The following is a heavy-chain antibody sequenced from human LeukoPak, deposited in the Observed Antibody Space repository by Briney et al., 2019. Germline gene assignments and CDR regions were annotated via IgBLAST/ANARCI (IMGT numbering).Heavy chain of an antibody. CDR2: INHSGST. CDR3: ARLGYFGY. D-gene: IGHD2-15*01. J-gene: IGHJ4*02. V-gene: IGHV4-34*01. CDR1: GVSFSGYY. Sequence: SETLSLTCAVYGVSFSGYYWRWVRPPPGKGREWIGEINHSGSTNYNPSRKSRVTISVETSNNQFSRKLSSVTAADTAVYYCARLGYFGYCGQGTLVTVSS.